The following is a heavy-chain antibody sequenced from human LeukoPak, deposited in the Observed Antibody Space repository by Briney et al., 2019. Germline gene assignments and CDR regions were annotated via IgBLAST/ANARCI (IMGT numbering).Heavy chain of an antibody. J-gene: IGHJ4*02. CDR1: GFTFDDYA. CDR2: ISWNSGSI. V-gene: IGHV3-9*01. D-gene: IGHD3-10*01. Sequence: GGSLRLSCAASGFTFDDYAMHWVRQAPGKGLEWVSGISWNSGSIGYADPVKGRFTISRDNAKNSLYLQMNGLRAEDTALYYCATTPMKWFGESYYFDYWGQGTLVTVSS. CDR3: ATTPMKWFGESYYFDY.